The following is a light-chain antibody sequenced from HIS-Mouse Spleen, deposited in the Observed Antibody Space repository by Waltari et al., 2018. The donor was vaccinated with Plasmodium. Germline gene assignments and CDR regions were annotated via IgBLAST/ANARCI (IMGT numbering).Light chain of an antibody. Sequence: DIQMTQSTSSLSASVGDRVTITCRASQSISSYLNWYQQKPGKAPKLLIYAASSLQSGVPSRVSVSGSGTDFTLTISSLQPEDFATCYCQQSYSTWTFGQGTKVEIK. V-gene: IGKV1-39*01. CDR3: QQSYSTWT. CDR1: QSISSY. J-gene: IGKJ1*01. CDR2: AAS.